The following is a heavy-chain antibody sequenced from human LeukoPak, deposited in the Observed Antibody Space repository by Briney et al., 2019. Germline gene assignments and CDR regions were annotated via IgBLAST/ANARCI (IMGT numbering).Heavy chain of an antibody. Sequence: PSQTLSLTCTVSGGSISSGDCCWSCHRQSPGKGLEWIGNLYDSGITYYTPSLKIPVTISVDTTKIQLSLRLSSVAAADTAVYYCARSPWRPILTGPFDLWGRGTLVTVSS. CDR3: ARSPWRPILTGPFDL. CDR2: LYDSGIT. CDR1: GGSISSGDCC. D-gene: IGHD3-9*01. V-gene: IGHV4-30-4*08. J-gene: IGHJ2*01.